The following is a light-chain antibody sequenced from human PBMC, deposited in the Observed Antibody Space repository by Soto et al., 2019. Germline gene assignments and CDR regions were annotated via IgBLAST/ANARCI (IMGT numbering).Light chain of an antibody. CDR3: QQYNSYVT. CDR1: QSINTW. CDR2: DAS. V-gene: IGKV1-5*01. Sequence: DNQMNQSPATLSASVGDRVTITCRASQSINTWLAWYQQKSGKAPKLLIYDASSLESGVPPRFSGSGSGTEFTLTISSLQPDDFGTYYCQQYNSYVTFGQGTKVDIK. J-gene: IGKJ2*01.